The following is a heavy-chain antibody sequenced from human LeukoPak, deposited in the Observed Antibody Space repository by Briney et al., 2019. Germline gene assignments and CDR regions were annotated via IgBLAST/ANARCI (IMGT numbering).Heavy chain of an antibody. CDR3: ARVEDSADAFDI. CDR2: IYTSGST. Sequence: PSETLSLXCTVSGGSISSGSYYWSWIRQPAGKGLEWIGRIYTSGSTNYNPSLKSRVTISVDTSKNQFSLKLSSVTAADTAVYYCARVEDSADAFDIWGQGTIVTVSS. CDR1: GGSISSGSYY. J-gene: IGHJ3*02. D-gene: IGHD6-6*01. V-gene: IGHV4-61*02.